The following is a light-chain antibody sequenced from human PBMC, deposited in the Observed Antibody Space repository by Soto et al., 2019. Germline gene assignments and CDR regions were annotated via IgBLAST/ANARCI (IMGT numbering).Light chain of an antibody. CDR2: EVT. J-gene: IGLJ2*01. Sequence: QSALTQPASVSGSPGQSITISCTGTSSDVGAYNYVSWYQQPPGKAPKLMIYEVTNRPSGVSNRFSGSKSGNTASLTISGLQSEDEADYYCSSYSSSATLGVFGGGTKLTVL. CDR3: SSYSSSATLGV. CDR1: SSDVGAYNY. V-gene: IGLV2-14*01.